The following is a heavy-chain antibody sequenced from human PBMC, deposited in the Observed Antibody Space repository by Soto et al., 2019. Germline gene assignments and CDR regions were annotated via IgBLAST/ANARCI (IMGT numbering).Heavy chain of an antibody. D-gene: IGHD3-10*01. CDR2: ISYDGNNR. J-gene: IGHJ4*02. V-gene: IGHV3-30-3*01. CDR3: ARDLRWGEDY. CDR1: GLTFSNYA. Sequence: QVQLVESGGGVVQPGRSLRLSCAASGLTFSNYAMHWVRQAPVKGLEWVAVISYDGNNRYYADSVRVRFTISRDNSKNTLYLQMNSLRPDDTAVYYCARDLRWGEDYWGRGTLVTVSS.